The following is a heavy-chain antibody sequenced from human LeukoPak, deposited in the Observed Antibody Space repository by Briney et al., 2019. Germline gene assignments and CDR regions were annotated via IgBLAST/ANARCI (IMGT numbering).Heavy chain of an antibody. D-gene: IGHD3-10*01. CDR2: FYPGDSDT. CDR1: GYSFTSYW. V-gene: IGHV5-51*01. Sequence: GESLKISGKGSGYSFTSYWIGWVRQMPGKGLEWMEIFYPGDSDTRYSPPFQGQVTMSADKSISTAYLQWSSLKASDTGMYYCARGYGSGSYYGYYFDYWGQGTLVTVSS. J-gene: IGHJ4*02. CDR3: ARGYGSGSYYGYYFDY.